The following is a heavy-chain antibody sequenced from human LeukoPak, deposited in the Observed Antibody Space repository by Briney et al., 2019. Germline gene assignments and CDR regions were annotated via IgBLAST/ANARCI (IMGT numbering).Heavy chain of an antibody. Sequence: GGSLRLSCAASGFTFDDYAMHWARQGPGKSLEWVSLINENGDIAYYGDSVRGRFTVSRDNAKNSLYLQMNSLTTEDTALYYCAKARWEPNFDYWGQGTLVTVSS. CDR1: GFTFDDYA. V-gene: IGHV3-43*02. CDR3: AKARWEPNFDY. J-gene: IGHJ4*02. CDR2: INENGDIA. D-gene: IGHD1-26*01.